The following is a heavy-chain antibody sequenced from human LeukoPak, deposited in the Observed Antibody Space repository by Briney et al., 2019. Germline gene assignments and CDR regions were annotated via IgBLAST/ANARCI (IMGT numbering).Heavy chain of an antibody. V-gene: IGHV4-39*01. CDR2: IYYSGST. CDR1: GGSISSSSYY. D-gene: IGHD3-3*01. Sequence: SETLSLTCTVSGGSISSSSYYWGWIRQPPGKGLEWIGSIYYSGSTYYNPSLKSRVTISVDTSKNQFSLKLRSVTAAGTAVYYCARGYCDFWSGLYAGDACDIWGQGTRVTVSS. CDR3: ARGYCDFWSGLYAGDACDI. J-gene: IGHJ3*02.